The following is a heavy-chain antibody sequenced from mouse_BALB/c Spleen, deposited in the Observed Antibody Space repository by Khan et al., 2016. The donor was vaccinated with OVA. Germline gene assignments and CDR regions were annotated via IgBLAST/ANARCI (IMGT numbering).Heavy chain of an antibody. Sequence: QVQLQQSGVELVRPGTSVKMSCKAAGYTFTKYWIGWVKQRPGHGLEWIGDIYPGNGNTNYNEKFKGKATLTADTSSSPAYMHLNSLTSEDSAIYYCARPYYSDSTCATMDAWGQGTSVTVSS. CDR3: ARPYYSDSTCATMDA. D-gene: IGHD1-1*01. CDR2: IYPGNGNT. CDR1: GYTFTKYW. J-gene: IGHJ4*01. V-gene: IGHV1-63*02.